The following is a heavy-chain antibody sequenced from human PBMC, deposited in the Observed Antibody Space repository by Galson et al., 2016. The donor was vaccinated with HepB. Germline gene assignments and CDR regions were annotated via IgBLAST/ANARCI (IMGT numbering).Heavy chain of an antibody. V-gene: IGHV3-7*01. D-gene: IGHD3-10*01. CDR1: GFTFSSYW. CDR3: ARALIPFGEDVFDI. Sequence: SLRLSCAASGFTFSSYWMSWVRQAPGKGLEWVANIKQDGSETFYVDSVTGRFTVSRDNAKKSLYLEMNSLRAEDTAVYYCARALIPFGEDVFDIWGQGTMVTVSS. J-gene: IGHJ3*02. CDR2: IKQDGSET.